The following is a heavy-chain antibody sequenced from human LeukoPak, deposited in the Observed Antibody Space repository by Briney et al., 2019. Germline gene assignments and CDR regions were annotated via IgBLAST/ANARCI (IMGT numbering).Heavy chain of an antibody. CDR3: ARGPPYSSSCDY. J-gene: IGHJ4*02. CDR2: IDPNSGGT. D-gene: IGHD6-13*01. V-gene: IGHV1-2*02. Sequence: ASVKVSCKASGYTFTGYYMHWVRQAPRQGLEWMGWIDPNSGGTNYAQKFRGRVTMTRDTSISTAYLELSRLTSDDTAVYYCARGPPYSSSCDYWGQGTLVTVSS. CDR1: GYTFTGYY.